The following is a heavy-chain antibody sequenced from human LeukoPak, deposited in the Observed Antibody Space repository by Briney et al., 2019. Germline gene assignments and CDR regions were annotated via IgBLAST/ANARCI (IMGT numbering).Heavy chain of an antibody. V-gene: IGHV4-39*01. J-gene: IGHJ4*02. CDR1: GGSISSSSYY. CDR2: IYYSGST. Sequence: SETLSLTCTVSGGSISSSSYYWGWIRQPPGKGLEWIGSIYYSGSTYYNPSLKSRVIISVDTSKNQFSLKLSSVTAADTAVYYCARAVGMVVTVWGQGTLVTVSS. CDR3: ARAVGMVVTV. D-gene: IGHD4/OR15-4a*01.